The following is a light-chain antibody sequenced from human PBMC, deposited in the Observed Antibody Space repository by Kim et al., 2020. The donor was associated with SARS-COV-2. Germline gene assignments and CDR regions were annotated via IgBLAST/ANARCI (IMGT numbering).Light chain of an antibody. J-gene: IGKJ3*01. CDR2: AAS. CDR1: QSISSH. Sequence: DIQMTQSPSSLSASVGDRVTISCRTSQSISSHLNWYHQKPGRAPKLLIYAASTLQGGVPSRFSGSGSETDFTLTISSLQPEDFATYFCQQNYSTPFTFGPGTKVDIK. V-gene: IGKV1-39*01. CDR3: QQNYSTPFT.